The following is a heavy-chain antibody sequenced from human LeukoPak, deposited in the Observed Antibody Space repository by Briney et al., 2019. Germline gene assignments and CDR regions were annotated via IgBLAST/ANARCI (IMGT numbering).Heavy chain of an antibody. J-gene: IGHJ4*02. V-gene: IGHV5-51*01. CDR1: GYGFTSYC. CDR2: ILPGASDT. D-gene: IGHD6-13*01. Sequence: GESLKFSCTGSGYGFTSYCIGWVRQMQGKGMEWLGIILPGASDTRYSPSFQGQVTISAVKSISTAYLQWSSLKASDTAMYYCARQMAAAAPWYFDYWGEGTLVTVSS. CDR3: ARQMAAAAPWYFDY.